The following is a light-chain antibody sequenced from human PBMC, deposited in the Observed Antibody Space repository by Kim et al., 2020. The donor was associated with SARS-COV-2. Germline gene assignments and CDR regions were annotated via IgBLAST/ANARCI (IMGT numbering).Light chain of an antibody. CDR1: KLGDKY. CDR3: QTWDTSSGVV. CDR2: QDY. Sequence: SYELTQPPSVSVSPGQTASITCSGDKLGDKYACWYQQKAGQSPVVVIYQDYKRPSGIPERFSASNSGNTATLTISGTQAMDEADYYCQTWDTSSGVVFGTGTKVTVL. J-gene: IGLJ1*01. V-gene: IGLV3-1*01.